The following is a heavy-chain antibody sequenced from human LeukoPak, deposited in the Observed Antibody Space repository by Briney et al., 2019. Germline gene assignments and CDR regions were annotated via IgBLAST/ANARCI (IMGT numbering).Heavy chain of an antibody. V-gene: IGHV3-11*06. J-gene: IGHJ3*02. CDR2: ISSSSSYT. Sequence: PGGSLRLSCAASGFTFSDYYMSWIRQAPGKGLEWASYISSSSSYTNYADSVKGRFTISRDNAKNSLYLQMNSLRAEDTAVYYCARVHSSSWPDAFDIWGQGTMVTVSS. CDR3: ARVHSSSWPDAFDI. CDR1: GFTFSDYY. D-gene: IGHD6-13*01.